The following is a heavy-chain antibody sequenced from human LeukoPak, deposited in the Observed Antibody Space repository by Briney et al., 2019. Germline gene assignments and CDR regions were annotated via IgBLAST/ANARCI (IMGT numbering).Heavy chain of an antibody. CDR2: ISYDGSNK. V-gene: IGHV3-30-3*01. CDR3: ARYSSSWYLAPDP. D-gene: IGHD6-13*01. CDR1: GFTFSSYA. J-gene: IGHJ5*02. Sequence: GRSLRLSCAASGFTFSSYAMHWVRQAPGKGLEWVAVISYDGSNKYYADSVKGRFTISRDNSKNTLYLQMNSLRAEDTAVYYCARYSSSWYLAPDPWGQGTLVTVSS.